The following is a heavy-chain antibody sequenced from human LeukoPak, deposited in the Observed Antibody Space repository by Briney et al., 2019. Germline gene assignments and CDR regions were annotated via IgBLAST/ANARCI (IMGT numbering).Heavy chain of an antibody. J-gene: IGHJ6*03. V-gene: IGHV3-23*01. CDR3: AKHLGSHSFLFYYMDV. D-gene: IGHD2-21*01. CDR1: QFTFSRFA. Sequence: AGGSLRLSCEASQFTFSRFAMSRIRQAPGTGLEWVSTLSGSSTATYYADSVKGRFTTSRDNSKDTLYLQMDNLRAVDTAVYYCAKHLGSHSFLFYYMDVWGTGTSVIVSS. CDR2: LSGSSTAT.